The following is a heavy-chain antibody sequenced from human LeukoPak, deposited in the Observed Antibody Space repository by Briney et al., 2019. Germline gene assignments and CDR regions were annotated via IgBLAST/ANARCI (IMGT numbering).Heavy chain of an antibody. D-gene: IGHD6-13*01. CDR3: ARAPLRSSWPNWFDP. J-gene: IGHJ5*02. Sequence: GASAKVSCKASGYTFTSYYMHWVRQAPGQGLEWMGIINPSGGSTSYAQKFQGRVTMTRDTSTSTVYMELSSLRSEDTAVYYCARAPLRSSWPNWFDPWGQGTLVTVSS. V-gene: IGHV1-46*01. CDR1: GYTFTSYY. CDR2: INPSGGST.